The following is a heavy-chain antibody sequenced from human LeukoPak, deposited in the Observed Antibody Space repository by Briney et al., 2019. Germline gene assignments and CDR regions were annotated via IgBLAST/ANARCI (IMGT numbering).Heavy chain of an antibody. CDR2: ISGSGDST. CDR1: GFTFGNHW. CDR3: VRRAAVRGMDF. J-gene: IGHJ6*02. V-gene: IGHV3-23*01. D-gene: IGHD1-14*01. Sequence: GGSLRLSCVASGFTFGNHWMHWVRQAPGKGLEWVASISGSGDSTNYGDSVKGRFTISRDNFKRTVHLEMSNLRADDTAMYYCVRRAAVRGMDFWGLGTTVIVSS.